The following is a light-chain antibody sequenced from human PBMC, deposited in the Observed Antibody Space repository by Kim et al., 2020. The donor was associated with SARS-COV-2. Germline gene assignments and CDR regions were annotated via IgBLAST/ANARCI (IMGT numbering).Light chain of an antibody. J-gene: IGLJ2*01. Sequence: GRQLTISGSGSPFNIENNYVSWCQQLPGTAPKLLIYDDNMRPSGIPDRFSGSKSGTSATLGITGLQAGDEADYSCGSWDSSLSGVVFGGGTQLTVL. CDR3: GSWDSSLSGVV. CDR2: DDN. CDR1: PFNIENNY. V-gene: IGLV1-51*01.